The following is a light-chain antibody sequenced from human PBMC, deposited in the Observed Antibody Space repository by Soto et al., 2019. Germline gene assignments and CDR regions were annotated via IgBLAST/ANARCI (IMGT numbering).Light chain of an antibody. V-gene: IGKV3-20*01. Sequence: EIVLTQSPGTLSLSPGERATLSCRASQSVSNNYLAWYQQKPGQAPRLLIHDASSRATGIPDRFSGSGSGTDFPLTISRLEPEDFAVYYCQQHFGSPFTFGPGTKVEIE. J-gene: IGKJ3*01. CDR3: QQHFGSPFT. CDR1: QSVSNNY. CDR2: DAS.